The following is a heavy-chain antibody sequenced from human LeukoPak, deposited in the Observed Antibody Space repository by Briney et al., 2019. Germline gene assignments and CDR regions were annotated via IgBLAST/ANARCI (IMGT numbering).Heavy chain of an antibody. CDR3: ASGWLSVDY. CDR2: IKQDGSEK. CDR1: GFTFSTYE. Sequence: QPGGSLRLSCAASGFTFSTYEMNWVRQAPGKGLEWVANIKQDGSEKYYVDSVKGRFTISRDNAKNSLYLQMNSLGAEDTAVYYCASGWLSVDYWGQGTLVTVSS. D-gene: IGHD3-22*01. V-gene: IGHV3-7*01. J-gene: IGHJ4*02.